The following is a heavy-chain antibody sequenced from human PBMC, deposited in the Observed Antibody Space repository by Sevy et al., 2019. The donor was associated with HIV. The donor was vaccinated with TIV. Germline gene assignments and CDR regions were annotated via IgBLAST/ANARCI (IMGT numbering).Heavy chain of an antibody. Sequence: SETLSLTCTVSGGSLSSYYWSWIRQPPGKGLEYIGYVHYTGRTDYNPSLTSRVTMSLDTSKTHFSLTLNSVTAADTVVYYCARDYYMNPGNLQHWGQGALVTVSS. V-gene: IGHV4-59*13. CDR3: ARDYYMNPGNLQH. CDR1: GGSLSSYY. CDR2: VHYTGRT. J-gene: IGHJ1*01. D-gene: IGHD3-22*01.